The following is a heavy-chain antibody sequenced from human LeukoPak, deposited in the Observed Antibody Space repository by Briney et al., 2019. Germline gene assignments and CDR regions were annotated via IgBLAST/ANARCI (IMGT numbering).Heavy chain of an antibody. CDR3: AKVVAPSTTRNLDY. V-gene: IGHV3-23*01. CDR1: GFTFRTYA. Sequence: GGSLRLSCAASGFTFRTYAMTWVRQAPGKGLEWVSTFGSGGGTYYADSVRGRFTISKDNSKNTLYLQLNSLGAEDTALYYCAKVVAPSTTRNLDYWGQGTLVIVSS. D-gene: IGHD2-2*01. J-gene: IGHJ4*02. CDR2: FGSGGGT.